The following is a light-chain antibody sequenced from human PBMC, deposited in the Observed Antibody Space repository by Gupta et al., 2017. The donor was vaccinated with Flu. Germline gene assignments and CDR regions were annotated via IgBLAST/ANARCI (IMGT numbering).Light chain of an antibody. CDR1: QSVSSY. V-gene: IGKV3-11*01. CDR3: QQRSNFFT. J-gene: IGKJ4*01. Sequence: IVLTQSPATPSFSPGERATRSCRASQSVSSYLEWYQQNPGPASRLFIYAASNRAIGTPVRFSGSGYGTDFTLTSRGREDEDFAVYYWQQRSNFFTFGGGTTVEIK. CDR2: AAS.